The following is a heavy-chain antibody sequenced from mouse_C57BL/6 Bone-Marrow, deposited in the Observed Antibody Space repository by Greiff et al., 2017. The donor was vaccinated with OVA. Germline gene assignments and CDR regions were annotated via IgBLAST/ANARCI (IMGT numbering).Heavy chain of an antibody. CDR2: ITVKSVNYGA. J-gene: IGHJ1*03. Sequence: VQLVETGGGLVRPGNSLKLSCVTSGFTFSNYRMHWLRQPPGKRLEWIAVITVKSVNYGANSAESVQGRFAIARDDPNSIVYLEMSRVRAEDTASYVCRRAGSSYGGYFDVWGTGTTVTVSS. V-gene: IGHV13-2*01. D-gene: IGHD1-1*01. CDR3: RRAGSSYGGYFDV. CDR1: GFTFSNYR.